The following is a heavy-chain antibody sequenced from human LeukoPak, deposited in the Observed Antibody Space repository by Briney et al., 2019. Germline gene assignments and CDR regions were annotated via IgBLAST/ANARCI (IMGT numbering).Heavy chain of an antibody. CDR2: ISNSETT. CDR1: GGSVTSYY. J-gene: IGHJ5*02. Sequence: PSETLALTCSVSGGSVTSYYWNWVRQTPGKGLEWIGYISNSETTDYGPSLKSRVTLSLDTSKNQFSLKLSSVTAADTGVYYCARGYCSDERCPVFPSWGQGTLVTVSS. D-gene: IGHD2-15*01. V-gene: IGHV4-59*02. CDR3: ARGYCSDERCPVFPS.